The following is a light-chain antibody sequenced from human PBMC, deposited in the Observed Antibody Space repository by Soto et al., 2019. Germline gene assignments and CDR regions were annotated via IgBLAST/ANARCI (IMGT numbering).Light chain of an antibody. J-gene: IGKJ5*01. CDR3: QKYTGPPTT. V-gene: IGKV3D-15*01. CDR1: QTVSSK. Sequence: EIVMTQSPATLSVSPGERATLSCRASQTVSSKLAWYQQKPGQAPRIVIYGESTRAAGIPDRLSGSGSGTDLNLTITRLEPEDSAVYFCQKYTGPPTTFGQGTRLEI. CDR2: GES.